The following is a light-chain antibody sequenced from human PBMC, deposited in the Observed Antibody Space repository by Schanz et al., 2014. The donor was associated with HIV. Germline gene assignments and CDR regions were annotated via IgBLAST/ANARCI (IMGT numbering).Light chain of an antibody. J-gene: IGLJ2*01. Sequence: QSVLTQPASVSGSPGQSITISCTGTSSDVGGYNYVSWYQQHPGKAPKVMIYDVSNRPSGVSNRFSGSKSGNTASLTISGLQAEDEADYYCSSHAGSDKFGIFGGGTKLTVL. CDR2: DVS. CDR1: SSDVGGYNY. V-gene: IGLV2-14*01. CDR3: SSHAGSDKFGI.